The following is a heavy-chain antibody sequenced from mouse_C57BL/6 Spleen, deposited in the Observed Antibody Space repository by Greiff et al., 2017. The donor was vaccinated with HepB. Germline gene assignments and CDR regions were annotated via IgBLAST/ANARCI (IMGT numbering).Heavy chain of an antibody. CDR2: IYPGSGST. CDR1: GYTFTSYW. V-gene: IGHV1-55*01. D-gene: IGHD2-4*01. CDR3: ARSTYDYEAGFAY. J-gene: IGHJ3*01. Sequence: VQLQQPGAELVKPGASVKMSCKASGYTFTSYWITWVKQRPGQGLEWIGDIYPGSGSTNYNEKFKSKATLTVDTSSSTAYMQLSSLTSEDSAVYYCARSTYDYEAGFAYWGQGTLVTVSA.